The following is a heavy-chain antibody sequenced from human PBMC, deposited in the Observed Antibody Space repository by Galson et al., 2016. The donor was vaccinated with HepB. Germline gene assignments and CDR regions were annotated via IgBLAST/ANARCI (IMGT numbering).Heavy chain of an antibody. CDR2: IGGSGGSA. CDR1: GYTFSTYA. J-gene: IGHJ4*02. CDR3: ARDLLNLAAPDY. Sequence: SLRLFCAASGYTFSTYAISWVRQAPGTGVEWVSGIGGSGGSAYFAASVKGRFTISRDNAKNSLYLQMNSLRAEDTAVYYCARDLLNLAAPDYWGQGTLVTVSS. V-gene: IGHV3-23*01. D-gene: IGHD6-13*01.